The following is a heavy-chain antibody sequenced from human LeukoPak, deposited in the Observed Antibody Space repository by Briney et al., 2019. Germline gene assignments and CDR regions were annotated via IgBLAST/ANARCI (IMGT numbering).Heavy chain of an antibody. Sequence: ASVKVSCKVSGYTLTELFMHWVRQAPGKGLEWMGGFDPEDGETIYAQKFQGRVTMTEDTSTDTAYMELSSLRSEDTAVYYCATDLELELLGGFDYWGQGTLVTVSS. V-gene: IGHV1-24*01. D-gene: IGHD1-7*01. CDR1: GYTLTELF. CDR3: ATDLELELLGGFDY. J-gene: IGHJ4*02. CDR2: FDPEDGET.